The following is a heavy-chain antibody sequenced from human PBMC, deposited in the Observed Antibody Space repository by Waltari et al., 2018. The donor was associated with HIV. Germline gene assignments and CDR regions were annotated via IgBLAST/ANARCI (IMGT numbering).Heavy chain of an antibody. Sequence: QVQLQESGPGLVRPSETLSLTCTVSGGSIGSYYRSWIRQPPGKELEWIGYIHSSGSANYNPSLKSRVPVSVDTSKHQCSLKLISVTAADTAVYYCATLMVYAPRSHYYGMDVWGQGTTVIVSS. CDR1: GGSIGSYY. V-gene: IGHV4-59*01. CDR3: ATLMVYAPRSHYYGMDV. J-gene: IGHJ6*02. D-gene: IGHD2-8*01. CDR2: IHSSGSA.